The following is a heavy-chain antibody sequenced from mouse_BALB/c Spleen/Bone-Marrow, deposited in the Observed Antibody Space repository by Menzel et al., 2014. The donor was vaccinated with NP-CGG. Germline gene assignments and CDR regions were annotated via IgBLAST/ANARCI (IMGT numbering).Heavy chain of an antibody. CDR3: ARVSYDYFDY. V-gene: IGHV1S137*01. D-gene: IGHD1-1*01. CDR2: ISTYYGDA. CDR1: GYTFTDYA. J-gene: IGHJ2*01. Sequence: VQLQESGAELVRPGVSVKISCKGSGYTFTDYALHWVKQSHAKSLEWIGIISTYYGDASYNQKFKGKATMTVDKSSSTAYKELARLTSEDSAIYYCARVSYDYFDYWGQGTTLTVSS.